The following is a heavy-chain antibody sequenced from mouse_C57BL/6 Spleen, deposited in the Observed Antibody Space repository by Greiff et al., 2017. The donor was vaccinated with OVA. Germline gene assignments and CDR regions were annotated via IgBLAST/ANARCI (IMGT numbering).Heavy chain of an antibody. CDR2: IYPGDGDT. CDR3: ARQPSYAMDY. CDR1: GYAFSSYW. D-gene: IGHD6-1*01. J-gene: IGHJ4*01. V-gene: IGHV1-80*01. Sequence: VKLMESGAELVKPGASVKISCKASGYAFSSYWMNWVKQRPGKGLEWIGQIYPGDGDTNYNGKFKGKATLTADQSSSTAYMQLSSLTSEDSAVYFCARQPSYAMDYWGQGTSVTVSS.